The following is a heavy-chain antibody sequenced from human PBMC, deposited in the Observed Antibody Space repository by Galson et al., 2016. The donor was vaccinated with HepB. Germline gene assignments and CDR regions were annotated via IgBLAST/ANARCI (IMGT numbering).Heavy chain of an antibody. CDR1: GFTFDAYA. CDR3: ARVGFPPGYYYVGDYFDY. V-gene: IGHV3-9*01. D-gene: IGHD3-22*01. CDR2: ISWNSGTI. J-gene: IGHJ4*02. Sequence: SLRLSCAASGFTFDAYAMHWVRQAPGKGLEWVSGISWNSGTICYADSVKGRFTISRDNAKNSLYLQMNSLRPEDTAVYYCARVGFPPGYYYVGDYFDYWGQGTLVTVSS.